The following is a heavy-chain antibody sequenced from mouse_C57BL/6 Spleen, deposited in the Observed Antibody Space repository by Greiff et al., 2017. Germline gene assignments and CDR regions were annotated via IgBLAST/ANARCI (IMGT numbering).Heavy chain of an antibody. J-gene: IGHJ2*01. Sequence: VQLQQSGAELVKPGASVKLSCTASGFNIKDYSMHWVKQRTEQGLEWIGRIDPGDGDTKYAPKFQGKATITADTSSNTAYKQLSSLTCENTAVYYWAGFDYWGQGTTLTVSS. CDR2: IDPGDGDT. CDR1: GFNIKDYS. CDR3: AGFDY. V-gene: IGHV14-2*01.